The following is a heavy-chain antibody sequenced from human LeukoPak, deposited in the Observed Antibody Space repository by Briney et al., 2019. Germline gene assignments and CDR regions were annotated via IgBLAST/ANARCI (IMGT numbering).Heavy chain of an antibody. J-gene: IGHJ1*01. CDR3: ARAPSEIGGYYPEYFRH. CDR2: IKSDGST. D-gene: IGHD3-22*01. Sequence: GGSLRLSCAASGFTFSTHWMHWVRQAPGKGLVWVSRIKSDGSTNYADSVKGRFTISRDNAKNTVSLQMNSLRPEDTGVYYCARAPSEIGGYYPEYFRHWGQGTLVTVSS. V-gene: IGHV3-74*01. CDR1: GFTFSTHW.